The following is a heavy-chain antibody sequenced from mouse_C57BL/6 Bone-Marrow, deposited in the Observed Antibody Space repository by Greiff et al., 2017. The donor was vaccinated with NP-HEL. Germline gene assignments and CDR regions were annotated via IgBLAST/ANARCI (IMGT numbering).Heavy chain of an antibody. J-gene: IGHJ2*02. CDR3: AIEIRENYVNFFDY. D-gene: IGHD2-1*01. CDR1: GYTFTSYW. CDR2: IHPSDSDT. V-gene: IGHV1-74*01. Sequence: QVQLQQPGAELVKPGASVKVSCKASGYTFTSYWMHWVKQRPGQGLEWMGRIHPSDSDTNYNQKLKGKATLNVDKSSNPAYMQLSSLTCEDSAVYYCAIEIRENYVNFFDYWGQGTSLTVSS.